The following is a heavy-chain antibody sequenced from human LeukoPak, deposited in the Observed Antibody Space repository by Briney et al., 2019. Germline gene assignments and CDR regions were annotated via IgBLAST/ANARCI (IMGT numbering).Heavy chain of an antibody. CDR1: GFTFSSYA. CDR2: ISGSGGST. D-gene: IGHD3-3*01. CDR3: AKTKYVLRFLEWLIPLDY. J-gene: IGHJ4*02. V-gene: IGHV3-23*01. Sequence: PGGSLRLSCAASGFTFSSYAMSWVRQAPGKGLERVSAISGSGGSTYYADSVKGRFTISRDNSKNTLYLQMNSLRAEDTAVYYCAKTKYVLRFLEWLIPLDYWGQGTLVTVSS.